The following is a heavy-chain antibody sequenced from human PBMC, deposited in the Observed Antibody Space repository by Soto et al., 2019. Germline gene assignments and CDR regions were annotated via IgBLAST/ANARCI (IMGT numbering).Heavy chain of an antibody. CDR3: ARGGITGTTLYYYYGMDV. CDR1: GGTFSSYA. D-gene: IGHD1-7*01. V-gene: IGHV1-69*13. Sequence: ASVKVSCKASGGTFSSYAISWVRQAPGQGLEWMGGIIPIFGTANYAQKFQGRVTITADESTSTAYMELSSLRSEDTAVYYCARGGITGTTLYYYYGMDVWGQGTTVTVSS. CDR2: IIPIFGTA. J-gene: IGHJ6*02.